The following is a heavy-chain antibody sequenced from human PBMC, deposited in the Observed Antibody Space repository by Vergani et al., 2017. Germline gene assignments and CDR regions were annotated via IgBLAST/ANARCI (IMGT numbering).Heavy chain of an antibody. CDR3: AKDQYLTEGAFDI. D-gene: IGHD2-2*02. CDR1: GFTFSSYA. J-gene: IGHJ3*02. CDR2: ISGSGGST. Sequence: EVQLLESGGGLVQTGGSLRLSCAASGFTFSSYAMSWVRQAPGKGLEWVSAISGSGGSTYYADSVKGRFTISRDNSKNTLYLQMNSLRAEDTAVYYCAKDQYLTEGAFDIWGQGTMVTVSS. V-gene: IGHV3-23*01.